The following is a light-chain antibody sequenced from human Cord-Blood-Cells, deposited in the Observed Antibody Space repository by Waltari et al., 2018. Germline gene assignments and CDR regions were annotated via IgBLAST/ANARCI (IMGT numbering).Light chain of an antibody. CDR1: SLRSYY. V-gene: IGLV3-19*01. Sequence: SSELTQDPAVSVALGQTVRITCQGDSLRSYYARWYQQKPGQAPVPVIYGKNNRPSGIPDRFSGSSSGNTASLTITGAQAEDEADYYCNSRDSSGNHYVFGTGTKVTVL. CDR3: NSRDSSGNHYV. CDR2: GKN. J-gene: IGLJ1*01.